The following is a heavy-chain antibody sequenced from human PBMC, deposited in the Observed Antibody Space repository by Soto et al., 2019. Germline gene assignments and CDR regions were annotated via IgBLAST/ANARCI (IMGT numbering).Heavy chain of an antibody. D-gene: IGHD1-26*01. CDR1: GYTFTIYY. Sequence: ASVKVSCKASGYTFTIYYMHWVLQAPGQGLEWMGIINPSGGSTSYAQKFQGRVTMTRDTSTSTVYMELSSLRSEDTAVYYCARSEQVRIVADEWGQGTLVTVSS. V-gene: IGHV1-46*03. CDR3: ARSEQVRIVADE. CDR2: INPSGGST. J-gene: IGHJ4*02.